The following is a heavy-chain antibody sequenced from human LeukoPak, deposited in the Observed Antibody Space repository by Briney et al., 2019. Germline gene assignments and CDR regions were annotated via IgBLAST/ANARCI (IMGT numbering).Heavy chain of an antibody. V-gene: IGHV3-30*04. D-gene: IGHD3-10*01. Sequence: GGSLRLSCAASGFTFSSYVMHWVRQAPGKGLEWVVIISYDGSNEYYADSVKGRFTISRDNSKNTLYLQMNSLRAADTAVYYCARGPTGDYWGQGTLVTVSS. J-gene: IGHJ4*02. CDR2: ISYDGSNE. CDR3: ARGPTGDY. CDR1: GFTFSSYV.